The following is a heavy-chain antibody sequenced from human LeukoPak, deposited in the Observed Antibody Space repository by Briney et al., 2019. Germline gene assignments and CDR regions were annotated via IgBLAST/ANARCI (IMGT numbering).Heavy chain of an antibody. J-gene: IGHJ4*02. V-gene: IGHV3-53*01. D-gene: IGHD3-10*01. CDR3: ARGFRAMVRGVKY. CDR1: GFTVSSNY. CDR2: IYSGGST. Sequence: GGSLRLSCAASGFTVSSNYMSWVRQAPGKGLEWVSVIYSGGSTYYADSVKGRFTISRDNSKNTLYLQMNSLRVEDTAVYYCARGFRAMVRGVKYWGQGTLVTVSS.